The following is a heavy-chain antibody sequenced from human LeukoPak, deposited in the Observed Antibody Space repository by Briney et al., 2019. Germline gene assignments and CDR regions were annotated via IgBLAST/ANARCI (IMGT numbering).Heavy chain of an antibody. CDR1: GFTSSDYW. CDR2: IKQDGSEK. J-gene: IGHJ4*02. V-gene: IGHV3-7*03. Sequence: GGSLRLSCAASGFTSSDYWMHWVRQAPGKGLEWVANIKQDGSEKNYVASVKGRFTISRDNAKNSLYLQMDSLRAEDTAIYYCARPQTSSSSTASLGYWGQGTLVTVSS. D-gene: IGHD6-6*01. CDR3: ARPQTSSSSTASLGY.